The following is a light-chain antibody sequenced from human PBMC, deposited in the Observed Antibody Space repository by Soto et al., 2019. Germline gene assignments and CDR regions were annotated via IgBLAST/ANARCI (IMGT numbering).Light chain of an antibody. Sequence: QSALSQPASVSGSPGQSITISCTGTSSDVGGYNYVSWYQQHPGKAPKLIIYDVSDRPSGVSNRFSGSKSGITASLTISGLQAEDEADYYCSSFTITSTPVFGGGTQLTVL. J-gene: IGLJ7*01. CDR1: SSDVGGYNY. V-gene: IGLV2-14*03. CDR3: SSFTITSTPV. CDR2: DVS.